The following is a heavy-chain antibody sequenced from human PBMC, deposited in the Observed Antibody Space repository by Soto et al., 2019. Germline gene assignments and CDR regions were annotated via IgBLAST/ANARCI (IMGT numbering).Heavy chain of an antibody. D-gene: IGHD2-8*01. CDR1: GYTVTSYY. Sequence: SGKVSCKASGYTVTSYYMHWVRQAPGQGLEWMGGVIPIFGTANYAQKFQGRVTITADESTSTAYMELSSLRSEDTAVYYCARARDIVLMVYATHDYYYGMDVWGQGTTVTVSS. V-gene: IGHV1-69*13. CDR2: VIPIFGTA. CDR3: ARARDIVLMVYATHDYYYGMDV. J-gene: IGHJ6*02.